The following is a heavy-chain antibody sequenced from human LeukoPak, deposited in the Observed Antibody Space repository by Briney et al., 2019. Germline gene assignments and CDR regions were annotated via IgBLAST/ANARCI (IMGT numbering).Heavy chain of an antibody. Sequence: PSETLSLTCTVSGYSISSGYYWGWIRQPPGKGLEWIGSIYHSGSTYYNPSLKSRATISVDTSKNQFSLKLSSVTAADTAVYYCAREFGLSPWGQGTMVTVSS. CDR2: IYHSGST. J-gene: IGHJ3*01. CDR1: GYSISSGYY. CDR3: AREFGLSP. V-gene: IGHV4-38-2*02. D-gene: IGHD3-3*01.